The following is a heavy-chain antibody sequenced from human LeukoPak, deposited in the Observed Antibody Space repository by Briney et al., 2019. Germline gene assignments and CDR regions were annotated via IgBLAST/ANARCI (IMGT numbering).Heavy chain of an antibody. Sequence: GRSLRLSCAASGFTFSSYAMHWVRQAPGKGLEWVAVISYDGSNKYYADSVEGRFTISRDNSKNTLCLQMNSLRAEDTAVYYCARDPREQGWFDPWGQGTLVTVSS. J-gene: IGHJ5*02. V-gene: IGHV3-30*04. CDR3: ARDPREQGWFDP. CDR1: GFTFSSYA. CDR2: ISYDGSNK. D-gene: IGHD1/OR15-1a*01.